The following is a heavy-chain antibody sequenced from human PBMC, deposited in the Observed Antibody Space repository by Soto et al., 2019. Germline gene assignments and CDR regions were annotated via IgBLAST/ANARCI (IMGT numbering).Heavy chain of an antibody. CDR1: GGSISSYY. D-gene: IGHD6-13*01. Sequence: QVQLQESGPGLVKPSETLSLTCTVSGGSISSYYWSWIRQPPGKGLEWIGYIYYSGSTNYNPSLKSRVTISVDTSKNPFSLKLSSGTAADTAVYYCARRYSSAFDIWGQGTMVTVSS. J-gene: IGHJ3*02. CDR3: ARRYSSAFDI. V-gene: IGHV4-59*08. CDR2: IYYSGST.